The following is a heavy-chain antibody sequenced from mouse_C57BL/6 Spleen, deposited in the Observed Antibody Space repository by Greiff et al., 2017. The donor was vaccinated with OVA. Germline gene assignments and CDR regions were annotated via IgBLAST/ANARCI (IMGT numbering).Heavy chain of an antibody. CDR3: ARVTMVTYFDY. CDR1: GYTFTSYW. V-gene: IGHV1-52*01. D-gene: IGHD2-2*01. CDR2: IDPSDSET. J-gene: IGHJ2*01. Sequence: QVQLKQPGAELVRPGSSVKLSCKASGYTFTSYWMHWVKQRPIQGLEWIGNIDPSDSETHYNQKFKDKATLTVDKSSSTAYMQLSSLTSEDSAVYYCARVTMVTYFDYWGQGTTLTVSS.